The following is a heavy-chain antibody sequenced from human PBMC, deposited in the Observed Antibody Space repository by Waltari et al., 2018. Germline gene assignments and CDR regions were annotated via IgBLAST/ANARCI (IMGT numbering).Heavy chain of an antibody. CDR3: AKDMVFSNGVWDAFDV. CDR1: GYAFGIHA. V-gene: IGHV3-23*01. D-gene: IGHD2-8*01. Sequence: RLSCAVSGYAFGIHAISWVRQAPGKGPEWVSGLVGSGDGIYYADSVKGRFTISRDNSKNTLYLQMNSLRADDTAVYYCAKDMVFSNGVWDAFDVWGQGTEVTVSS. J-gene: IGHJ3*01. CDR2: LVGSGDGI.